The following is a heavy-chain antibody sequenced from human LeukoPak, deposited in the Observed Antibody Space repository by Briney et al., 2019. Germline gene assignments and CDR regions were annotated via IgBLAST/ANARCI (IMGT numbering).Heavy chain of an antibody. Sequence: ASVKVSCKASGYTFTGYYMHWVRQAPGQGLEWMGIINPSGGSTSYAQKFQGRVTMTRDMSTSTVYMELSSLRSEDTAVYYCTRGLGPIAMFDPWGQGTLVTVSS. V-gene: IGHV1-46*01. CDR1: GYTFTGYY. D-gene: IGHD6-6*01. J-gene: IGHJ5*02. CDR3: TRGLGPIAMFDP. CDR2: INPSGGST.